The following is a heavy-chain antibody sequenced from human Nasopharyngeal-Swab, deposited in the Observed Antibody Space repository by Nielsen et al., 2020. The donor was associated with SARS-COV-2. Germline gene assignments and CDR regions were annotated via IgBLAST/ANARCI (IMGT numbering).Heavy chain of an antibody. J-gene: IGHJ4*02. CDR2: ISYDGSNK. CDR1: GFTFSSYA. V-gene: IGHV3-30-3*01. Sequence: KLSCAASGFTFSSYAMHWVRQAPGKGLEWVAVISYDGSNKYYADSVKGRFTISRDNSKNTLYLQMNSLRAEDTAVYYCARDEGCFDYWGQGTLVTVSS. CDR3: ARDEGCFDY. D-gene: IGHD2-15*01.